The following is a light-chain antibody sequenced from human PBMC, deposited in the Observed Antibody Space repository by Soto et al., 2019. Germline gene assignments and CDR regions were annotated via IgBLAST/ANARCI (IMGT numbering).Light chain of an antibody. Sequence: DIQMTQSPSSLSASVGDRVTITCRASQSISKYLNWYQQKPGQAPNLLISAASTLQSGVPSRFIGSGSGTDFTLTISSLQPEDIASYYYQPSYSTPPDTVGQGTKLEIK. J-gene: IGKJ2*01. CDR1: QSISKY. CDR2: AAS. CDR3: QPSYSTPPDT. V-gene: IGKV1-39*01.